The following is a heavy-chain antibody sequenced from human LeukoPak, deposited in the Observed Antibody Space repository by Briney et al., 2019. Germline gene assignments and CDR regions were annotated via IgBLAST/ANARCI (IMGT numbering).Heavy chain of an antibody. Sequence: GGSLRLSCTASGFTFGDYAMSWFRQAPGKGLEWVGFIRSKAYGGTTEYAASVKGRFTISRDDSKSIAYLQMNSPKTEDTAVYYCTRGIVVVPAGGWFDPWGQGTLVTVSS. D-gene: IGHD2-2*01. J-gene: IGHJ5*02. CDR2: IRSKAYGGTT. CDR3: TRGIVVVPAGGWFDP. V-gene: IGHV3-49*03. CDR1: GFTFGDYA.